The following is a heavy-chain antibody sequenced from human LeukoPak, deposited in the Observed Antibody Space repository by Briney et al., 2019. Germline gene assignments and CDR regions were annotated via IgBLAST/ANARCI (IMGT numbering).Heavy chain of an antibody. J-gene: IGHJ4*02. CDR1: GGSISSYY. D-gene: IGHD1-1*01. CDR2: IYYSGST. Sequence: SETLSLTYTVSGGSISSYYWSWIRQPPGKGLEWIGYIYYSGSTNYNPSLKSRVTISVDTSKNQFSLKLSSVTAADTAVYYCARDYNWNVGFDYWGQGTLVTVSS. CDR3: ARDYNWNVGFDY. V-gene: IGHV4-59*01.